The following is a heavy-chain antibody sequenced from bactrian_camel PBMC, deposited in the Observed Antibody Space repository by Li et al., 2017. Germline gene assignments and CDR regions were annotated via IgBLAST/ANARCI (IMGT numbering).Heavy chain of an antibody. CDR1: GYSYSTYC. CDR3: AAYPEWRPLIDDGGAPGEIGFDH. Sequence: HVQLVESGGGSVQAGGSLRLSCVASPGYSYSTYCMAWFRQAPGKEREGVAMINRKGTTRYGDSVRHRFTISKDSARKTVTLQMNSLKPEDTAMYYCAAYPEWRPLIDDGGAPGEIGFDHWGQGTQVTVS. J-gene: IGHJ4*01. V-gene: IGHV3S53*01. CDR2: INRKGTT. D-gene: IGHD1*01.